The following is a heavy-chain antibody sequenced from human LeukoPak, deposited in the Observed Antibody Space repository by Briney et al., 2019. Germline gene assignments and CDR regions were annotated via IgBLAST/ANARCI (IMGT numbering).Heavy chain of an antibody. CDR1: GGSISSSSYY. V-gene: IGHV4-39*01. Sequence: SETLSLTCTVSGGSISSSSYYWGWLRQTPGKGLEWIGSIYYSGSTYYNPSLKRRVTISVDTSKNQFSLKLSSVTAADTAVYYCARQPIEEQPPDYWGQGTLVTVSS. CDR2: IYYSGST. D-gene: IGHD6-13*01. CDR3: ARQPIEEQPPDY. J-gene: IGHJ4*02.